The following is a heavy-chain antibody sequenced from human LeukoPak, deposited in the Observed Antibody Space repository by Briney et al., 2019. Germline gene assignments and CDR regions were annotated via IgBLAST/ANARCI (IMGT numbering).Heavy chain of an antibody. CDR2: IYTSGYT. CDR1: GDSLSTSY. Sequence: SETLSLTCTVSGDSLSTSYWSWVRQPAGKGLEWIGRIYTSGYTNYNPSLRSRVTMSVDTSKNQFSLKLSSVTAADTAVYYCARVSSDGYSYGLLGYWGQGTLVTVSS. D-gene: IGHD5-18*01. CDR3: ARVSSDGYSYGLLGY. V-gene: IGHV4-4*07. J-gene: IGHJ4*02.